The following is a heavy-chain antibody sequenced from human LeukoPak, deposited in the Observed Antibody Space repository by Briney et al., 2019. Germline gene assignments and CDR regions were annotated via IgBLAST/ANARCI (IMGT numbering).Heavy chain of an antibody. Sequence: GGSLRLSCVASGFSFSSYGMFWVRQAPGKGLEWVAYISYNGGKTDYVDSVKGRFIIPRDNYKDTLFLQMNSLRAEDTAVYYCAKGFLFQRHDLIHFWGQGTMLTVSS. CDR3: AKGFLFQRHDLIHF. D-gene: IGHD2-21*01. V-gene: IGHV3-30*18. J-gene: IGHJ3*01. CDR1: GFSFSSYG. CDR2: ISYNGGKT.